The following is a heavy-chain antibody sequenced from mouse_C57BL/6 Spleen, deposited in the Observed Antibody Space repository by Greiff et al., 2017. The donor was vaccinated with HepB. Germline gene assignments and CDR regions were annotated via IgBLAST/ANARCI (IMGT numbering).Heavy chain of an antibody. CDR2: IYPGDGDT. D-gene: IGHD1-1*01. CDR1: GYAFSSYW. Sequence: QVQLKESGAELVKPGASVKISCKASGYAFSSYWMNWVKQRPGKGLEWIGQIYPGDGDTNYNGKFKGKATLTADKSSSTAYMQLSSLTSEDSAVYFCARGLYGSGTVAYWGQGTLVTVSA. CDR3: ARGLYGSGTVAY. V-gene: IGHV1-80*01. J-gene: IGHJ3*01.